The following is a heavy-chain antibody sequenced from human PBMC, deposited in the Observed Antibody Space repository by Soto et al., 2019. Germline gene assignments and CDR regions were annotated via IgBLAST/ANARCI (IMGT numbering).Heavy chain of an antibody. CDR3: ARGRGGYYYDSSGYYDDAFDI. J-gene: IGHJ3*02. CDR1: GGSFSGYY. Sequence: NPSETLSLTCAVYGGSFSGYYWSWIRQPPGKGLEWIGEINHSGSTNYNPSLKSRVTISVDTPKNQFSLKLSSVTAADTAVYYCARGRGGYYYDSSGYYDDAFDIWGQGTMVTVSS. V-gene: IGHV4-34*01. CDR2: INHSGST. D-gene: IGHD3-22*01.